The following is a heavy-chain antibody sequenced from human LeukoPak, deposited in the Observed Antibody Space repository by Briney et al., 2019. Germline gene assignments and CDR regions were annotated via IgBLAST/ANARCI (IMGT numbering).Heavy chain of an antibody. J-gene: IGHJ1*01. CDR3: TSWGDTTAEYFQR. Sequence: GGSLRLSCVVSGFAFNRCWMNWVRQAPGKGLEWVAHINPDGRDTYYVDSVKGRFTISRDNAQNSMYLQMNSLRVEDTAVYYCTSWGDTTAEYFQRWGQGTLVTVSS. CDR2: INPDGRDT. V-gene: IGHV3-7*01. CDR1: GFAFNRCW. D-gene: IGHD2-21*02.